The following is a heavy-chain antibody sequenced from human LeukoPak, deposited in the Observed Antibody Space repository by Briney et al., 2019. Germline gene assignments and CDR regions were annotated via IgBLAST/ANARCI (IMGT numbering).Heavy chain of an antibody. Sequence: GASVKVSCKASGYTFTSFGISWVRQAPGQGLEWMGWINPNSGGTNYAQKFQGRVTMTRDTSISTAYMELSRLRSDDTAVYYCARDHLRWGCAFDIWGQGTMVTVSS. CDR1: GYTFTSFG. J-gene: IGHJ3*02. CDR3: ARDHLRWGCAFDI. CDR2: INPNSGGT. V-gene: IGHV1-2*02. D-gene: IGHD2-21*01.